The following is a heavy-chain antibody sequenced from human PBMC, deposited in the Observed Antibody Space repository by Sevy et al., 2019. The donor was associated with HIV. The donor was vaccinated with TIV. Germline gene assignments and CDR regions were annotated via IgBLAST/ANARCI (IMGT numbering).Heavy chain of an antibody. D-gene: IGHD2-21*01. V-gene: IGHV3-30*02. CDR3: GKEGGGEGGDH. CDR1: GFSFSSYG. CDR2: IQYDGSNK. Sequence: GGSLRLSCAASGFSFSSYGMHWVRQAPGKGLEWMSYIQYDGSNKDYADSVKGRFTISRDNSKNKLYLQMNSPRVEDTAVFYCGKEGGGEGGDHWGQGTLVTVSS. J-gene: IGHJ4*02.